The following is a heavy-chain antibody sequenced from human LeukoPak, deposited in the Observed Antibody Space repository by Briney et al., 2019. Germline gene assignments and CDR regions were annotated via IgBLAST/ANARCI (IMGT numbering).Heavy chain of an antibody. CDR1: GFTFNSYW. J-gene: IGHJ4*02. V-gene: IGHV3-7*03. CDR3: ARYNSAWKTDDY. Sequence: PGGSLRLSCAASGFTFNSYWMNWVRLAPGKGLEWVSYIKQDGSDKYYAGSVKGRFTISRDNTKNSLYLQMNSLRAEDTAVYFCARYNSAWKTDDYWGQGTLVTVSS. CDR2: IKQDGSDK. D-gene: IGHD6-19*01.